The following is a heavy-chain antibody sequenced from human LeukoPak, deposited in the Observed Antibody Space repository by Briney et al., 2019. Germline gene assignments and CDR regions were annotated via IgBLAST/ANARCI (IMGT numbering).Heavy chain of an antibody. CDR1: GFTFSSYA. CDR3: ARDQWYCSGGSCYSGELQ. Sequence: GGSLRLSCAASGFTFSSYAMHWVRQAPGKGLEWVAVISYDGSNKYYADSVKGRFTISRDNSKNTLYLQMNSLRAEDTAVYYCARDQWYCSGGSCYSGELQWGQGTLVTVSS. CDR2: ISYDGSNK. D-gene: IGHD2-15*01. J-gene: IGHJ4*02. V-gene: IGHV3-30-3*01.